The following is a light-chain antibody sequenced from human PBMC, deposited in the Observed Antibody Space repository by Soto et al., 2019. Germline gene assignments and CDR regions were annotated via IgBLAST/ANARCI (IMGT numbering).Light chain of an antibody. V-gene: IGLV1-51*01. Sequence: QSVLTQPPSVSAAPGQRVPISCSGGTSNIWNNYVSWYQQLPGTAPKLLIFDNSDRPSGIPDRFSGSKSGTSATLDITGLQPGDEADYYCGTWDSSLSAMVFGGGTKLTVL. CDR2: DNS. CDR3: GTWDSSLSAMV. J-gene: IGLJ2*01. CDR1: TSNIWNNY.